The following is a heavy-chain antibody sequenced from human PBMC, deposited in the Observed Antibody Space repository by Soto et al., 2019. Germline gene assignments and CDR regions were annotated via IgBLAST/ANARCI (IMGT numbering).Heavy chain of an antibody. CDR3: TRRAPGVGVDD. CDR2: MSYSEST. J-gene: IGHJ4*01. D-gene: IGHD3-10*01. CDR1: GGSISDTNYY. V-gene: IGHV4-39*01. Sequence: SETLSLTCSVSGGSISDTNYYCGWLREPPGKELEWIGRMSYSESTYYNPSVKSRVTMSVDTSKNQSCRKLNSLTAADTAVYYWTRRAPGVGVDDWGQGTVVTVSS.